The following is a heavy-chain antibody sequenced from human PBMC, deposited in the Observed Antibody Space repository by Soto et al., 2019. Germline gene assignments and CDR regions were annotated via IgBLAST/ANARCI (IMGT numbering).Heavy chain of an antibody. CDR2: ISAYNGNT. Sequence: VQLVQSGAEVKKPGASVKVSCKASGYTFTSYGISWVRQAPGQGLEWMGWISAYNGNTNYAQKLQGRVTMTTDTSTSTAYMELRSLRSDDTAVYYCARDFYDFWSGYYLVGFDYWGQGTLVNVSS. D-gene: IGHD3-3*01. J-gene: IGHJ4*02. CDR3: ARDFYDFWSGYYLVGFDY. V-gene: IGHV1-18*01. CDR1: GYTFTSYG.